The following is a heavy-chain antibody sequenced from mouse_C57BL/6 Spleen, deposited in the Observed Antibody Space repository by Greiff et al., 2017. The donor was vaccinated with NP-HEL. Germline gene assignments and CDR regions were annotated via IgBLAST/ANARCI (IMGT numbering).Heavy chain of an antibody. Sequence: QVQLQQPGAELVMPGASVKLSCKASGYTFTSYWMHWVKQRPGQGLEWIGEIDPSDSYTNYNQKFKGKSTLTVDKSSSTAYMQLSSLTSEDSAVYYCARSLYDPFAYWGQWTLVTVSA. J-gene: IGHJ3*01. D-gene: IGHD2-12*01. CDR1: GYTFTSYW. CDR3: ARSLYDPFAY. V-gene: IGHV1-69*01. CDR2: IDPSDSYT.